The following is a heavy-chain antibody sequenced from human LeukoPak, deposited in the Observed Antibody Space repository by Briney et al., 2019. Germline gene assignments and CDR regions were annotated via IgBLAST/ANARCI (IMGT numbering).Heavy chain of an antibody. CDR2: IDGDGSST. V-gene: IGHV3-74*01. CDR1: GFTFSSYW. D-gene: IGHD5-12*01. Sequence: GGSLRLSCAASGFTFSSYWMHWVRQAPGKGLVWVSRIDGDGSSTNYADSVKGRFTISRDNAKNTLYLQMNRLRAEDTAVYYEARGYSGYFYYWGQGTLVTVSS. CDR3: ARGYSGYFYY. J-gene: IGHJ4*02.